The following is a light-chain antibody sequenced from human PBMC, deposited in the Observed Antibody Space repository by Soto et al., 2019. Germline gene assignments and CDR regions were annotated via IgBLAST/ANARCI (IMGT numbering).Light chain of an antibody. J-gene: IGLJ3*02. CDR1: SSDIGSYNY. CDR3: CSYAGSNTLM. CDR2: DVF. V-gene: IGLV2-11*01. Sequence: QSVLTQPRSVSGSPGQSVTISCSGTSSDIGSYNYVFWYQQHPGKSPKLIIYDVFKRPSGVPDRFSASKSGNTASLTISGLQTEDAADYHCCSYAGSNTLMFGGGTKVTVL.